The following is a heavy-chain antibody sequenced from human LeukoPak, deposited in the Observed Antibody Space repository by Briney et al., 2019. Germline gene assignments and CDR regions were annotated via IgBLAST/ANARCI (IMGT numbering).Heavy chain of an antibody. J-gene: IGHJ6*02. CDR1: GFTFSSYA. D-gene: IGHD6-19*01. CDR2: ISGSGGST. V-gene: IGHV3-23*01. Sequence: PGGSLRLSCAASGFTFSSYAMSWVRQAPGKGLEWVSAISGSGGSTYYADPVKGRFTISRDNSKNTLYLQMNSLRAEDTAVYYCASIAVAGTGVGYYYYGMDVWGQGTTVTVSS. CDR3: ASIAVAGTGVGYYYYGMDV.